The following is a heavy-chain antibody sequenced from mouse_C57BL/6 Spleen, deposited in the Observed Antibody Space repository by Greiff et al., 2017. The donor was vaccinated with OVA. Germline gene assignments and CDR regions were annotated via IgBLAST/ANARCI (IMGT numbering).Heavy chain of an antibody. V-gene: IGHV14-4*01. CDR3: TPGYGGAWFAY. CDR1: GFNIKDDY. D-gene: IGHD2-2*01. Sequence: VQLQQSGAELVRPGASVKLSCTASGFNIKDDYMHWVKQRPEQGLEWIGWIDPENGDTEYASKFQGKATITADTSSNTAYLQLSSLTSEDTAVYYCTPGYGGAWFAYWGQGTLVTVSA. J-gene: IGHJ3*01. CDR2: IDPENGDT.